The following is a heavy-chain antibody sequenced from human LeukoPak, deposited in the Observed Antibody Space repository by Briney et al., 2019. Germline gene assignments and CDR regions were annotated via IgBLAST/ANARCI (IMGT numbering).Heavy chain of an antibody. Sequence: SETLSLTCTVSGGSISSSSYYWGWIRQPPGKGLEWIGSIYYSGSTYYNPSLKSRATISVDTSKNQFSLKLSSVTAADTAVYYCAREIVVVPAAPRYYFDYWGQGTLVTVSS. D-gene: IGHD2-2*01. J-gene: IGHJ4*02. CDR3: AREIVVVPAAPRYYFDY. CDR2: IYYSGST. CDR1: GGSISSSSYY. V-gene: IGHV4-39*07.